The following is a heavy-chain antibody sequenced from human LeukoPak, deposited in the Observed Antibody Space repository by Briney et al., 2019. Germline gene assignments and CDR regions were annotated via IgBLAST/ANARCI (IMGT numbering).Heavy chain of an antibody. D-gene: IGHD3-3*01. CDR1: GASLNGHY. J-gene: IGHJ1*01. CDR3: ARAYYDFWSGYFEYFQH. Sequence: PSETLSLTCAVYGASLNGHYWSWIRQPPGKGLEWIGEGSDVGGTKYNPSLKSRVTISADTSKNQFSLKLSSVTAADTAVYYCARAYYDFWSGYFEYFQHWGQGTLVTVSS. V-gene: IGHV4-34*01. CDR2: GSDVGGT.